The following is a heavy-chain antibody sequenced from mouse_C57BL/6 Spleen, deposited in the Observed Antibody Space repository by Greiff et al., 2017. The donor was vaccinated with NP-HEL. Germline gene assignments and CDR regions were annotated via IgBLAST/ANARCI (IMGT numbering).Heavy chain of an antibody. CDR1: GYAFSSYW. CDR3: ARSTTAQATTLDY. D-gene: IGHD3-2*02. J-gene: IGHJ2*01. CDR2: IYPGDGDT. Sequence: VQLQQSGAELVKPGASVKISCKASGYAFSSYWMNWVKQRPGKGLEWIGQIYPGDGDTNYNGKFKGKATLTADKSSSTASMQLSSLTSEDSAVYFWARSTTAQATTLDYWGQGTTLTVSS. V-gene: IGHV1-80*01.